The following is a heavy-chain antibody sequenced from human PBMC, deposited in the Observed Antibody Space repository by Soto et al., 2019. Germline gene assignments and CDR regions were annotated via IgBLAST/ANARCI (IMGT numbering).Heavy chain of an antibody. D-gene: IGHD2-15*01. J-gene: IGHJ2*01. Sequence: TVSLTCAVSGGSISSGGYSWSWIRQPPGKGLEWIGYIYHSGSTYYNPSLKSRVTISVDRSKNQFSLKLSSVTAADTAVYYCARGNCSGGSCYSITYWYFDLWGRGTLVTVSS. CDR3: ARGNCSGGSCYSITYWYFDL. V-gene: IGHV4-30-2*01. CDR2: IYHSGST. CDR1: GGSISSGGYS.